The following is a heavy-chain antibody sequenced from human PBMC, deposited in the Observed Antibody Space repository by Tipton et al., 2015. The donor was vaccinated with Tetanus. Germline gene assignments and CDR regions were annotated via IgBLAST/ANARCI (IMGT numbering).Heavy chain of an antibody. Sequence: TLSLTCSVSGASIENSPYFWNWIRRSPGKGLEWIGYIYYSGSTFYNPSLKSRVTMSVDTSKNQFSLNLTSVTAADTAVYYCARDQGGGRVARLNWFDPWGQGTLVTVSS. CDR3: ARDQGGGRVARLNWFDP. CDR2: IYYSGST. V-gene: IGHV4-30-4*01. J-gene: IGHJ5*02. CDR1: GASIENSPYF. D-gene: IGHD3-16*01.